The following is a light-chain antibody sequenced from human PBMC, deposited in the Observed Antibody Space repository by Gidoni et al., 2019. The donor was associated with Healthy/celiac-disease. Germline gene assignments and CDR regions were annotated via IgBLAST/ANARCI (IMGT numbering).Light chain of an antibody. Sequence: IVMTHSPATRSVSQRESATLSCGASQSVSSNLAWYHQKPGQDPRLLIYGASTSATRIPARLSGGRCGTEFTLTISSLQSEDFAVYYCQQYNNWRPITFGQGTRLEIK. CDR1: QSVSSN. V-gene: IGKV3-15*01. CDR2: GAS. J-gene: IGKJ5*01. CDR3: QQYNNWRPIT.